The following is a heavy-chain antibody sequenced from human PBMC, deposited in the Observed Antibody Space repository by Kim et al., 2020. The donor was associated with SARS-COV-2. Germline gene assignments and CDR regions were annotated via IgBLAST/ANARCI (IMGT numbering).Heavy chain of an antibody. V-gene: IGHV3-30*18. Sequence: GGSLRLSCAASGFTFSSYGMHWVRQAPGKGLEWVAVISYDGSNKYYADSVKGRFTISRDNSKNTLYLQMNSLRAEDTAVYYCAKVTGSNRGNWFDPWGQGTLVTVSS. J-gene: IGHJ5*02. D-gene: IGHD1-20*01. CDR2: ISYDGSNK. CDR3: AKVTGSNRGNWFDP. CDR1: GFTFSSYG.